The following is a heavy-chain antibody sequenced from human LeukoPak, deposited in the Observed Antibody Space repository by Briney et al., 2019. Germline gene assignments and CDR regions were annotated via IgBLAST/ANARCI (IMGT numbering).Heavy chain of an antibody. CDR2: IYYTGST. Sequence: PSETLSLTCTVSSGSISTYYWSWIRQPPGKGLEWIGYIYYTGSTNYNPSLRSRVTMSVHTSKKQFSLKLSSVTAADTAVYYCARHAYSSWGSFDDWGQGTLVTVSS. CDR3: ARHAYSSWGSFDD. V-gene: IGHV4-59*08. CDR1: SGSISTYY. D-gene: IGHD6-6*01. J-gene: IGHJ4*01.